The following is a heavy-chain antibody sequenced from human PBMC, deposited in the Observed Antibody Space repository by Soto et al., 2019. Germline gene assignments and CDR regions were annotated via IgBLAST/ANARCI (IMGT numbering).Heavy chain of an antibody. J-gene: IGHJ6*03. CDR1: GFTFSSYA. D-gene: IGHD3-3*01. V-gene: IGHV3-23*01. Sequence: GALRLSCAASGFTFSSYAMSWVRQAPGKGLEWVSAISGSGGSTYYADSVKGRFTISRDNSKNTLYLQMNSLRAEDTAVYYCAKDSRVVKIYYYYYMDVWGKGTTVTVS. CDR3: AKDSRVVKIYYYYYMDV. CDR2: ISGSGGST.